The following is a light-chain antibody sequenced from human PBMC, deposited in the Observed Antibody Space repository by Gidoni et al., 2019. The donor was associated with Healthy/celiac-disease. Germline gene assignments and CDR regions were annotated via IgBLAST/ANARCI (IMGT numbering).Light chain of an antibody. CDR2: RNN. Sequence: QSVLTHPPSASGPPGQRVPISCSGSSPNIGSKYVYKYQQLPGTAPKLLIHRNNQRPSGVPDRFSGAKSGTSASLAISGLRSEDEADYYCAAWDDSLSGPNWVFGGGTKLTVL. V-gene: IGLV1-47*01. J-gene: IGLJ3*02. CDR1: SPNIGSKY. CDR3: AAWDDSLSGPNWV.